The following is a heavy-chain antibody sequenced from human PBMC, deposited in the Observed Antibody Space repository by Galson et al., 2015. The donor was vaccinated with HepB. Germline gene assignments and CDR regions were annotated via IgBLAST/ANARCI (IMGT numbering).Heavy chain of an antibody. Sequence: SVKVSCKASGYTFSSSGISWVRQAPGQGLECMGWISADNGNTNYAQKFQGRVTMTTDISTNTAYMELRSLRFDDTAVYYCARVLYGDSVESTWFDPWGQGTLVTVSA. CDR2: ISADNGNT. D-gene: IGHD4-17*01. CDR3: ARVLYGDSVESTWFDP. J-gene: IGHJ5*02. CDR1: GYTFSSSG. V-gene: IGHV1-18*01.